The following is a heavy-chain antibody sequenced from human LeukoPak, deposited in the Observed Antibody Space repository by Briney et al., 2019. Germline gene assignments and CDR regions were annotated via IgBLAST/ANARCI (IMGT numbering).Heavy chain of an antibody. CDR2: IYYSGST. V-gene: IGHV4-59*01. Sequence: PSDTLSLTCSVSADSISSYYWSWIPHPPGRGREWIGYIYYSGSTNYNTSLKSRVAMSVETSKNQFSLKLSSVTAADTAVYYCARDGSGTGWYSGDYWGQGILVTVSS. CDR1: ADSISSYY. J-gene: IGHJ4*02. CDR3: ARDGSGTGWYSGDY. D-gene: IGHD6-19*01.